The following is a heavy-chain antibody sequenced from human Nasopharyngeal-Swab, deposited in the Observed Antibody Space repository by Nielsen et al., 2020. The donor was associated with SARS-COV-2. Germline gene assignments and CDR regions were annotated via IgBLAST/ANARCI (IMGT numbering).Heavy chain of an antibody. V-gene: IGHV4-34*01. J-gene: IGHJ4*02. CDR1: GGSFSGYY. CDR2: INHSGST. CDR3: ARGRGY. Sequence: SETLSLTCAVYGGSFSGYYWSWIRQPPGKGLEWIGEINHSGSTNYNPSLKSRVTISVDTSNNQFSLKLSSVTAADTSVYYCARGRGYWGQGTLVTVSS.